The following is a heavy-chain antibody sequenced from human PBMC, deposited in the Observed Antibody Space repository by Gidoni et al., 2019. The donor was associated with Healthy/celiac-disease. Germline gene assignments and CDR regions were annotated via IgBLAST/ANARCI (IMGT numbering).Heavy chain of an antibody. J-gene: IGHJ4*02. V-gene: IGHV4-39*01. CDR2: IYYSGST. CDR1: GCSISSSSYY. D-gene: IGHD3-10*01. CDR3: ASLVWFGELIPYFDY. Sequence: QLQLQESGPGLVKPSETLSPTCTVSGCSISSSSYYWGWIRQPPGKGLEWIGSIYYSGSTYYNPSLKSRVTISVDTSKNQFSLKLSSVTAADTAVYYCASLVWFGELIPYFDYWGQGTLVTVSS.